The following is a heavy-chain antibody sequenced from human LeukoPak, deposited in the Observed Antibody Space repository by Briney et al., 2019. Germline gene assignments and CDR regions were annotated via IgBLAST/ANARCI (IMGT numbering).Heavy chain of an antibody. D-gene: IGHD6-13*01. CDR2: LNPKTGDT. J-gene: IGHJ4*02. Sequence: GASVKVSCRSSGYTFTGYYVHWVRQAPGQGLQWMGYLNPKTGDTKYAQNLQGRVTMTRDTSISKAYMELSGLRSDDTAVYYCAREGLYSSSSDFDYWGQGTLVTVSS. V-gene: IGHV1-2*02. CDR1: GYTFTGYY. CDR3: AREGLYSSSSDFDY.